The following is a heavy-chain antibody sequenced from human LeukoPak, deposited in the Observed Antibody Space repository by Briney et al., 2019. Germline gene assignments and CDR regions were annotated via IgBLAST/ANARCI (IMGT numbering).Heavy chain of an antibody. V-gene: IGHV1-46*01. D-gene: IGHD3-10*01. CDR1: GYTLIRYY. CDR3: ARSEYYYGSGSYYNPLYWYFDL. CDR2: VNPSGDST. J-gene: IGHJ2*01. Sequence: GASVKVSCMASGYTLIRYYIHWVRQAPGQGLEWMGIVNPSGDSTNYAQKFQGRVTMTRDTSTSTVYMELSSLRSEDTAVYYCARSEYYYGSGSYYNPLYWYFDLWGRGTLVTVSS.